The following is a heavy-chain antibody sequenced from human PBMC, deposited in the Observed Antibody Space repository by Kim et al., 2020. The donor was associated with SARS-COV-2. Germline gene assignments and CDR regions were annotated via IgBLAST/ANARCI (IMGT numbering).Heavy chain of an antibody. V-gene: IGHV4-31*03. J-gene: IGHJ4*02. CDR3: AREDREYYYGSGSNDY. CDR2: IYYSGST. D-gene: IGHD3-10*01. CDR1: GGSISSGGYY. Sequence: SETLSLTCTVSGGSISSGGYYWSWIRQHPGKGLEWIGYIYYSGSTYYNPSLKSRVTISVDTSKNQFSLKLSSVTAADTAVYYCAREDREYYYGSGSNDYWGQGTLVTVSS.